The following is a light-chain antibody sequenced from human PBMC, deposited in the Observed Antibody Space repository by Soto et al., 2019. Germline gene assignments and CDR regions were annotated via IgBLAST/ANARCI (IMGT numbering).Light chain of an antibody. CDR3: SSYTVRGTIV. V-gene: IGLV2-14*03. CDR2: DVS. J-gene: IGLJ1*01. CDR1: SSDVGGYNY. Sequence: QYALTQPASVSGYPGQSITVSCTGTSSDVGGYNYVSWYQQHPGKAPKLIIYDVSVRPSGVSDRFSASKSGNTASLTISGLQAEDEADYYCSSYTVRGTIVFGGGTKVTVL.